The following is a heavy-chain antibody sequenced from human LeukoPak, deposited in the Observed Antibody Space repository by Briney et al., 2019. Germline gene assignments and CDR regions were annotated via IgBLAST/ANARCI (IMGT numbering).Heavy chain of an antibody. J-gene: IGHJ3*02. Sequence: SVKVSCKASGYTFTGNGITWVRQAPGQGLEWMGRIIPILGIANYAQKFQGRVTITADESTSTAYMELSSLRSEDTAVYYCAIPVGEVCSSTSCYADDAFDIWGQGTMVTVSS. CDR3: AIPVGEVCSSTSCYADDAFDI. CDR1: GYTFTGNG. CDR2: IIPILGIA. V-gene: IGHV1-69*04. D-gene: IGHD2-2*01.